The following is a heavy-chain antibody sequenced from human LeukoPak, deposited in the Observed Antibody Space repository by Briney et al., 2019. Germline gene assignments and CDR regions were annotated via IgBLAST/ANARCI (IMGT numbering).Heavy chain of an antibody. V-gene: IGHV3-33*01. Sequence: GGSLRLSCSASGFIFNSYGMHWVRQAPGEGLEWVAVIWFDGSNKLYADSVKGRFTISRDNSKNTLYLQMNSLRAEDTAVYYCARGNPGGEFYWGQGTLVTVSS. CDR1: GFIFNSYG. J-gene: IGHJ4*02. D-gene: IGHD1-14*01. CDR2: IWFDGSNK. CDR3: ARGNPGGEFY.